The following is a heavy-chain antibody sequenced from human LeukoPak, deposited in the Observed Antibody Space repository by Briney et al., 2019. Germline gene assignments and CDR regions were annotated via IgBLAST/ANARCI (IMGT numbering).Heavy chain of an antibody. D-gene: IGHD6-25*01. Sequence: ASVKVSCKASGYTFTSFDINWVRQATGQGLEWMGWMNPNSGNAGYAQNFQGRVTLTRNTSISTAYMELSGLRSEDTAVYYCAREAGGAAEKPVDYWGQGTLVTVSS. CDR3: AREAGGAAEKPVDY. J-gene: IGHJ4*02. V-gene: IGHV1-8*01. CDR1: GYTFTSFD. CDR2: MNPNSGNA.